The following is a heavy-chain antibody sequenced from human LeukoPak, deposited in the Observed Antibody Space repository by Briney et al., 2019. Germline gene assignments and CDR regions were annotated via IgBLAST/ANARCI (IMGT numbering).Heavy chain of an antibody. Sequence: GGSLRLSCAASGFTFSDYYMSWIRQAPGKGLEWVSYISSSGSTIYYADSVEGRFTISRDNAKNSLYLQMNSLRAEDTAVYYCATSATGDYYYGMDVWGHGTTVTVSS. D-gene: IGHD3-10*01. CDR2: ISSSGSTI. CDR3: ATSATGDYYYGMDV. J-gene: IGHJ6*02. V-gene: IGHV3-11*01. CDR1: GFTFSDYY.